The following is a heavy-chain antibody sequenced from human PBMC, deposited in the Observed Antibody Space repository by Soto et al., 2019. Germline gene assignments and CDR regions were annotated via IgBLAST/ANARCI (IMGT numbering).Heavy chain of an antibody. CDR2: ISASGGST. J-gene: IGHJ6*02. V-gene: IGHV3-23*01. CDR1: GVTFNNYA. Sequence: EVQLLESGGDLVQPGGSLRLSCAASGVTFNNYAMSWVRQSPGKGLEWVSTISASGGSTSYADPVRGRFTISIDNSKNTRYLHRTSLRADDMAVYDCPKLTSVNTAYYSHCIGVWGQGTTVAV. CDR3: PKLTSVNTAYYSHCIGV. D-gene: IGHD4-17*01.